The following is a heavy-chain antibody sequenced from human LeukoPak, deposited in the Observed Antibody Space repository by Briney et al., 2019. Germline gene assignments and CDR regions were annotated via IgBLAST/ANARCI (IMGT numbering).Heavy chain of an antibody. CDR3: ARDFLCTNGVCHDCFDP. Sequence: GVSVKACCKASGYTFTTYVISWVRQTPGQGLEWMGWIGTYNGDTNYAQKLQGRVTMTTDSSTTTAYMELRSLRSDDTAVYYCARDFLCTNGVCHDCFDPWGQGTLVTASS. V-gene: IGHV1-18*01. D-gene: IGHD2-8*01. CDR2: IGTYNGDT. CDR1: GYTFTTYV. J-gene: IGHJ5*02.